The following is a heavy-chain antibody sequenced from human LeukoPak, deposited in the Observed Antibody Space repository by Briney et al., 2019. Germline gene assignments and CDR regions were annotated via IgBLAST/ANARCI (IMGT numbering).Heavy chain of an antibody. V-gene: IGHV3-66*01. D-gene: IGHD3-22*01. J-gene: IGHJ1*01. CDR2: IYSGGST. CDR1: GFTVSNNY. CDR3: ARGNSYDSSGYPEYFQN. Sequence: HTGGSLRLSCAASGFTVSNNYMNWVRQAPGKGLEWVSVIYSGGSTSYADSVKGRFTISRDNSRNTVSLQMNTLRAEDTAVYYCARGNSYDSSGYPEYFQNWGQGTLVTVSS.